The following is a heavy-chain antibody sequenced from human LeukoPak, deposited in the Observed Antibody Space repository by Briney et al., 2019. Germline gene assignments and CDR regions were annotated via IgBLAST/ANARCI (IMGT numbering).Heavy chain of an antibody. D-gene: IGHD3-22*01. CDR1: GFTFDDYA. V-gene: IGHV3-9*01. CDR3: AKDPGDRGYYYDSSGFFDY. Sequence: GRSLRLSCAASGFTFDDYAMHWVRQAPGKGLEWVSGISWNSGSIGYADSVKGRFTISRDNAKNSLYLQMNSLRAEDTAVYYCAKDPGDRGYYYDSSGFFDYWGQGTLVTVSS. J-gene: IGHJ4*02. CDR2: ISWNSGSI.